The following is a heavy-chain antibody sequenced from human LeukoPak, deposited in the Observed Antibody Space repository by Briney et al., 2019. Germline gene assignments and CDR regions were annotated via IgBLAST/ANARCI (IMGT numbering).Heavy chain of an antibody. CDR1: GGSISSSSYY. CDR2: IYYSGST. Sequence: SETLSLTCTVSGGSISSSSYYWGWIRQPPGKGLEWIGSIYYSGSTYYNPSLKSRVTISVDTSKNQFSLKLSSVTAADTAVYYCARQGLRGGYWAQGTLVTVSS. D-gene: IGHD4-17*01. J-gene: IGHJ4*02. CDR3: ARQGLRGGY. V-gene: IGHV4-39*01.